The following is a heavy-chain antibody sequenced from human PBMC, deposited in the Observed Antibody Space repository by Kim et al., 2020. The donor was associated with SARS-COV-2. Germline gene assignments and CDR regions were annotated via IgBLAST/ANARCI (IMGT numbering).Heavy chain of an antibody. CDR2: IYYSGST. Sequence: SETLSLTCTVSGGSISSSSYYWGWIRQPPGKGLEWIGSIYYSGSTYYNPSLKSRVTISVDTSKNQFSLKLSSVTAADTAVYYCARLCAYDSSGYYLPAFDYWGQGTLVTVSS. J-gene: IGHJ4*02. CDR3: ARLCAYDSSGYYLPAFDY. V-gene: IGHV4-39*01. D-gene: IGHD3-22*01. CDR1: GGSISSSSYY.